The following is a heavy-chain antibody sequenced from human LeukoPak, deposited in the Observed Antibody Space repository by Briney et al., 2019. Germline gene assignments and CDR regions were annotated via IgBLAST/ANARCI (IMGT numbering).Heavy chain of an antibody. J-gene: IGHJ3*02. Sequence: GGSLRLSCAASGFTFSSYWMSWARQAPGKGLEWVSYISSSSSTIYYADSVKGRFTISRDNAKNSLYLQMNSLRAEDTAVYYCARRLPGIAVAGTFNAFDIWGQGTMVTVSS. CDR1: GFTFSSYW. V-gene: IGHV3-48*04. CDR2: ISSSSSTI. D-gene: IGHD6-19*01. CDR3: ARRLPGIAVAGTFNAFDI.